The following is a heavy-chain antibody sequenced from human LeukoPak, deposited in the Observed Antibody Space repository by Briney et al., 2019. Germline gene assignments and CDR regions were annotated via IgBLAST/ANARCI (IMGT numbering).Heavy chain of an antibody. D-gene: IGHD1-26*01. CDR3: AKGLVGAPLGAFDI. CDR2: ISRNSGSI. Sequence: GRSLRLSCAASGFTFDDYAMHWVRQAPGKGLEWVSGISRNSGSIGYADSVKGRFTISRDNAKNSLYLQMNSLRAEDTALYYCAKGLVGAPLGAFDIWGQGTMVTVSS. CDR1: GFTFDDYA. J-gene: IGHJ3*02. V-gene: IGHV3-9*01.